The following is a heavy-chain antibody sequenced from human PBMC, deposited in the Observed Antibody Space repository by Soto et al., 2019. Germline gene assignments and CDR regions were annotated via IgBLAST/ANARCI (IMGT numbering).Heavy chain of an antibody. V-gene: IGHV1-69*01. CDR1: GGNFSSYA. CDR3: AMLRGHIAAAST. J-gene: IGHJ4*02. Sequence: QVQVVQSGAEVKKPGSSVKVSCKASGGNFSSYAISWVRQAPGQGLECMGGVIPILGTVNYAKKFQGRVTISAEESTSTAYMELSSLRYEDTAIYNCAMLRGHIAAASTWGLGTLVTVSS. D-gene: IGHD6-13*01. CDR2: VIPILGTV.